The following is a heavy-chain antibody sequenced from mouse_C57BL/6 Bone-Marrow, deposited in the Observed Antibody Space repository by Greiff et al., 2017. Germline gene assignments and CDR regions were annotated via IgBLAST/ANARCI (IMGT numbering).Heavy chain of an antibody. CDR3: TRGRRWFAY. J-gene: IGHJ3*01. CDR1: GYTFTSYW. V-gene: IGHV1-5*01. Sequence: EVQLQQSGTVLARPGASVKMSCKTSGYTFTSYWMPWVKQRPGQGLEWIGAIYPGNSDTSYNQKFKGQANMTAVTSASTAYMELSSLTNEDSAVYYCTRGRRWFAYWGQGTLVTVSA. CDR2: IYPGNSDT.